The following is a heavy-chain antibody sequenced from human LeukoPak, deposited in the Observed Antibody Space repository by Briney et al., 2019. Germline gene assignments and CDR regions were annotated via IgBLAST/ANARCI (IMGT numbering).Heavy chain of an antibody. J-gene: IGHJ5*02. Sequence: GGSLRLSCASSGFTFSSYSMNWVRQSPGKGLEWVSYISGVGISGTSSTIYYADSVKSRFTISRDNDKNSVYLQMNNVRDEDTAVYYCARDRDYDFWSGYWALDPWGQGTLVTFSS. CDR2: ISGVGISGTSSTI. V-gene: IGHV3-48*02. CDR1: GFTFSSYS. CDR3: ARDRDYDFWSGYWALDP. D-gene: IGHD3-3*01.